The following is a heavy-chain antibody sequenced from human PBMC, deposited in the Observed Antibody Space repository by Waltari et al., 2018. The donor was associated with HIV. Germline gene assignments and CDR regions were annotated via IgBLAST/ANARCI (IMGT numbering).Heavy chain of an antibody. CDR2: IWYDGDNK. CDR1: GFTFSNFA. D-gene: IGHD3-22*01. V-gene: IGHV3-33*01. J-gene: IGHJ4*02. CDR3: ARGGYYYDISGYYHY. Sequence: QVQLVESGGGVVQPGRSLRLSCAASGFTFSNFAMHWVRQAPGKGVEWVAVIWYDGDNKYYADSGKGRFTISRDNSKNTLYLQMNSLRVEDTAVYYCARGGYYYDISGYYHYWGQGTLVTVSS.